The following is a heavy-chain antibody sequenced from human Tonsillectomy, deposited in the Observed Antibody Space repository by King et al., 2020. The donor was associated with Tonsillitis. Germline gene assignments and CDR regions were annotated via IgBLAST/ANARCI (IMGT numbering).Heavy chain of an antibody. D-gene: IGHD3-3*01. J-gene: IGHJ4*02. CDR1: GFTFSGYW. CDR3: ARHLIGAHVVEY. V-gene: IGHV3-7*01. CDR2: IKDDRSDQ. Sequence: VQLVGSGGGLVQPGGSLRLSCAASGFTFSGYWMTWVRQAPGKGLEWVAMIKDDRSDQYYVDSVKGRLTISRDNARNSLYLQMDSLRAEDTAVYYCARHLIGAHVVEYWGQGTLVTVSS.